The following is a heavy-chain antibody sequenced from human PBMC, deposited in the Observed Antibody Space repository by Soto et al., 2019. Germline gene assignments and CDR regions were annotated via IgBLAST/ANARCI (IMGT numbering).Heavy chain of an antibody. CDR2: IIPIFGTA. CDR1: GGTFSSYA. CDR3: ARGDGSSAGWFDS. V-gene: IGHV1-69*01. D-gene: IGHD6-6*01. J-gene: IGHJ5*01. Sequence: QVQLVQSGAEVKKPGSSVKVSCKASGGTFSSYAISWVRQAPGQGLEWMGGIIPIFGTANYAQKFQGRVTITANESTSTAYVELSSLRSEDTAVDYFARGDGSSAGWFDSWGQGTLVTVSS.